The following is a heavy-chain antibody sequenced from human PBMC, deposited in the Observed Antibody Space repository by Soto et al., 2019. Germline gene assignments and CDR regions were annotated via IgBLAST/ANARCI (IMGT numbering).Heavy chain of an antibody. D-gene: IGHD2-2*01. CDR1: GGSISSYY. CDR3: ARDRGRYCSSTSCPRGFYYYYYMDV. CDR2: IYYSGST. J-gene: IGHJ6*03. V-gene: IGHV4-59*01. Sequence: SETLSLTCTVSGGSISSYYWSWIRQPPGKGLEWIGYIYYSGSTNYNPSLKSRVTISVDTSKNQFSLKLSSVTAADTAVYYCARDRGRYCSSTSCPRGFYYYYYMDVWGKGTTVTVAS.